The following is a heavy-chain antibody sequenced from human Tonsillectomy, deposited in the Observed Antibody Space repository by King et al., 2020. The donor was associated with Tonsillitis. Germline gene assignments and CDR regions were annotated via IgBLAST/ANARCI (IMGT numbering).Heavy chain of an antibody. Sequence: VQLVESGGGLVKPGGSLRLSCAASGFIFSSYSMNWVRQAPEKGLEWVSSISSGSSYIYYADSVKGRFTISRDNANNSLFLQMNSLRAEDTAVYYCARDQQLIRWGQGTLVTVSS. V-gene: IGHV3-21*01. CDR1: GFIFSSYS. J-gene: IGHJ4*02. D-gene: IGHD6-13*01. CDR3: ARDQQLIR. CDR2: ISSGSSYI.